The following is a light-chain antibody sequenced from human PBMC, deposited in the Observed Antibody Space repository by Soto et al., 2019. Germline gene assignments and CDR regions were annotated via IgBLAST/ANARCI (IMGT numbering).Light chain of an antibody. CDR2: GAS. J-gene: IGKJ5*01. V-gene: IGKV1-33*01. CDR1: QTISGY. Sequence: DIQMTQSPSSLSASVGDRVTITCRASQTISGYLNWYQQKPGKAPELLIYGASSLETGVPSRFSGSGSGTDFTFTISSLQPEDIATYYCQQCNNLPITFGQGTRLEI. CDR3: QQCNNLPIT.